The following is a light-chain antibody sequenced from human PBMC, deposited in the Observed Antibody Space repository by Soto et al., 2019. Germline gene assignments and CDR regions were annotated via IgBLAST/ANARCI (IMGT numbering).Light chain of an antibody. CDR2: DVN. Sequence: QSVLTQPRSVSGSPGQSVTISCTGTSSDVGGYNYVSWYQQHPGKAPKLLIYDVNKRPSGVPGRFSGSKSGKTASLTISGLQAEDEADYYCCAYEGRDTVVFGGGTQLTVL. CDR3: CAYEGRDTVV. V-gene: IGLV2-11*01. J-gene: IGLJ2*01. CDR1: SSDVGGYNY.